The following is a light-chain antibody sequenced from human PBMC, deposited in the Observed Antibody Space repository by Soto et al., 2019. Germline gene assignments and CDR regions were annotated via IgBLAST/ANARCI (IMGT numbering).Light chain of an antibody. Sequence: VMTQAPATLSVSPGERVTLSCRASQTINNNVAWYQLKDGQAPRPLIYGASTRATDIPARFSGSGSGTEFTLTISSLQSEDFAEYHCQQYNNWPQTFGQGTKVDIK. J-gene: IGKJ1*01. CDR3: QQYNNWPQT. CDR1: QTINNN. CDR2: GAS. V-gene: IGKV3-15*01.